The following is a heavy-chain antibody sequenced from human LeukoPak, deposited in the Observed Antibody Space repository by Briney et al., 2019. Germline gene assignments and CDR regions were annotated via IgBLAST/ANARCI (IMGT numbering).Heavy chain of an antibody. V-gene: IGHV1-8*01. CDR2: MSPNSGNT. J-gene: IGHJ4*02. CDR1: GYTFTSYD. CDR3: AREWRVLTGYLGY. Sequence: ASVKVSCKASGYTFTSYDINWVRQATGQGLEWMGWMSPNSGNTGYAQKFQGRVTMTRNTSISTAYMELSSLRSEDTAVYYCAREWRVLTGYLGYWGQGTLVTVSS. D-gene: IGHD3-9*01.